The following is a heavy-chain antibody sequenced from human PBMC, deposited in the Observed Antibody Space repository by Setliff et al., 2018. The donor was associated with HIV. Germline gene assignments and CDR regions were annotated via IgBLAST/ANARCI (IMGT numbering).Heavy chain of an antibody. CDR1: GFSFRTYW. Sequence: GGSLRLSCAASGFSFRTYWMSWVRQAPGKGLEWVANMKYDGTEIYYVDAVKGRFTISRDNAKKAVFLHMNSLRGEDTAVYYCVREGEYFDTIGHYLVRRFFDLWGQGTMVTVSS. J-gene: IGHJ3*01. D-gene: IGHD3-9*01. CDR2: MKYDGTEI. V-gene: IGHV3-7*01. CDR3: VREGEYFDTIGHYLVRRFFDL.